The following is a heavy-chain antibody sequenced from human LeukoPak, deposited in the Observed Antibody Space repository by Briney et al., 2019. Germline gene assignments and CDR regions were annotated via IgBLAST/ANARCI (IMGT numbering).Heavy chain of an antibody. CDR2: INYSGST. J-gene: IGHJ3*02. CDR1: GGSFSAYY. D-gene: IGHD3-22*01. CDR3: ARTPNYYDSSGRKFAYDI. Sequence: PSETLSLTCAVYGGSFSAYYWTWIRQSPGKGLEWIGEINYSGSTYSNSSLKSRVTISVDPSKNQFSLNLTSVTAADTAVYFCARTPNYYDSSGRKFAYDIWGQGTKVIVSS. V-gene: IGHV4-34*01.